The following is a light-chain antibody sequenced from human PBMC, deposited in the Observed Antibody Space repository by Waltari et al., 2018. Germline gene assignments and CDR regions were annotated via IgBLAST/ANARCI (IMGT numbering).Light chain of an antibody. J-gene: IGLJ3*02. V-gene: IGLV2-11*01. CDR2: DVS. CDR1: SSDIGGYNY. CDR3: CSYAGSNPWVFGGGTSNPWV. Sequence: QSALTQPRSVSGSPGQSVTISCAGTSSDIGGYNYVSWYQQHPGKAPKVIIYDVSNRPSGVPDRFSGSKSGNTASLTVSGLQAEDEADYYCCSYAGSNPWVFGGGTSNPWVFGGGTKLTVL.